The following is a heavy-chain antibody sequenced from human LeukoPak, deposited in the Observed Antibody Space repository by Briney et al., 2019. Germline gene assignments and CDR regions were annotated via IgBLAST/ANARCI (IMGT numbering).Heavy chain of an antibody. CDR3: ARSQGPIVVSAAPFYYYYYMDV. Sequence: SVKVSCKASGGTFSSFAISWVRQAPGQGLEWMGGIIPIFGATNYAQKFQGRVTITTDASTNTAYMEVSSLKSEDTAVYYCARSQGPIVVSAAPFYYYYYMDVWGKGTTVTVSS. V-gene: IGHV1-69*05. D-gene: IGHD2-2*01. CDR1: GGTFSSFA. J-gene: IGHJ6*03. CDR2: IIPIFGAT.